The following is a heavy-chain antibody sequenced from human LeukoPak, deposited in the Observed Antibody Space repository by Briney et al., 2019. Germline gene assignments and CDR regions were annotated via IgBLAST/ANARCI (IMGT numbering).Heavy chain of an antibody. D-gene: IGHD4-17*01. CDR3: ARHLGQAVTTVDY. CDR1: GGSISSYY. CDR2: IYYSGST. J-gene: IGHJ4*02. Sequence: SETPSLTCAVSGGSISSYYWSWIRQPPGKGLEWIGYIYYSGSTNYNPSLKSRVTISVDTSKNQFSLKLSSVTAADTAVYYCARHLGQAVTTVDYWGQGTLVTVSS. V-gene: IGHV4-59*01.